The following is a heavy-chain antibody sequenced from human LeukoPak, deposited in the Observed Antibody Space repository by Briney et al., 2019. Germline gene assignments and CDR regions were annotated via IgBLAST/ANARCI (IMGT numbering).Heavy chain of an antibody. V-gene: IGHV5-51*01. Sequence: GESMKTSSKGSGYSFTSYWIGWVRQMPGKGLEWMGIIYPADSDTRYSPSFQGQVTISADKSISTAYLQWRSLKASDTAMYYCARGHGGYDFWSGYQGWGQGTLVTVSS. CDR2: IYPADSDT. J-gene: IGHJ4*02. CDR1: GYSFTSYW. D-gene: IGHD3-3*01. CDR3: ARGHGGYDFWSGYQG.